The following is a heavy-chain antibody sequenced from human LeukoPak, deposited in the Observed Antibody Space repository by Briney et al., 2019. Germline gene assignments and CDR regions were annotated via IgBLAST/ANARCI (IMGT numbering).Heavy chain of an antibody. D-gene: IGHD3-3*01. CDR3: ARTYYDFWSGYSNYYYYYYMDV. CDR2: IYYSGST. V-gene: IGHV4-59*01. J-gene: IGHJ6*03. Sequence: PSETLSLTCTVSGGSISSYYWSWIRQPPGKGLEWIGYIYYSGSTNYNPSLKSRVTISVDTSKNQFSLKLSSVTAADTAVYYCARTYYDFWSGYSNYYYYYYMDVWGKGTTVTVSS. CDR1: GGSISSYY.